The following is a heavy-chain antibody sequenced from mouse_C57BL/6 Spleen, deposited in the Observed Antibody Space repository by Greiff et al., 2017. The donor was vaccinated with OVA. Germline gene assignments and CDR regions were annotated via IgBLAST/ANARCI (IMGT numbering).Heavy chain of an antibody. CDR2: INPSTGGT. D-gene: IGHD2-12*01. CDR3: AKGLRRGYAMDY. V-gene: IGHV1-42*01. Sequence: EVKLKQSGPELVKPGASVKISCKASGYSFTGYYMNWVKQSPEKSLEWIGEINPSTGGTTYNQKFKAKATLTVDKSSSTAYMQLKSLTSEDSAVYYCAKGLRRGYAMDYWGQGTSVTVSS. CDR1: GYSFTGYY. J-gene: IGHJ4*01.